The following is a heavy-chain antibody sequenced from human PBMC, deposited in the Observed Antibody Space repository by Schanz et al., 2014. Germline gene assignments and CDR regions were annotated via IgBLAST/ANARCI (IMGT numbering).Heavy chain of an antibody. Sequence: QVQLVQSGSELKKPGASVKVSCKASGYSFSAYYIHWMRQAPGQGLEWLGRFTHISQEFQGRATMTRDTPSTTVYMELNSLRYDDTAVYYCVRELSGGTFDSWGQGALVTVSS. CDR2: FT. J-gene: IGHJ4*02. CDR3: VRELSGGTFDS. V-gene: IGHV1-2*06. D-gene: IGHD1-1*01. CDR1: GYSFSAYY.